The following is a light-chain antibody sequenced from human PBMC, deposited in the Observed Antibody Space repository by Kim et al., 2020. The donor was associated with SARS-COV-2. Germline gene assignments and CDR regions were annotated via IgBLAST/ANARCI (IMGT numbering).Light chain of an antibody. CDR1: SSDVGGYNY. CDR3: SSYTSSYTVV. J-gene: IGLJ2*01. CDR2: TVS. Sequence: SALTQPASVSGSPGQSITISCTGTSSDVGGYNYVSWYQQHPGKVPKLMIYTVSNRPSGVSDRFSGSKSGNTASLTISGLQAEDEAEYYCSSYTSSYTVVFGGGTQLTVL. V-gene: IGLV2-14*03.